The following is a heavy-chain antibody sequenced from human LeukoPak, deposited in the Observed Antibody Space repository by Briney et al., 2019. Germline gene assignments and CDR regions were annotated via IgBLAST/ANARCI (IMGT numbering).Heavy chain of an antibody. V-gene: IGHV4-59*01. Sequence: PSETLSLTCTVSGGSISSYYWSWIRQPPGKGLEWIGYIYYSGGTNYNPSLKSRVTISVDTSKNQFSLKLSSVTAADTAVYYCARLGELVFWSGPHPYYYYGMDVWGQGTTVTVSS. CDR3: ARLGELVFWSGPHPYYYYGMDV. CDR1: GGSISSYY. J-gene: IGHJ6*02. CDR2: IYYSGGT. D-gene: IGHD3-3*01.